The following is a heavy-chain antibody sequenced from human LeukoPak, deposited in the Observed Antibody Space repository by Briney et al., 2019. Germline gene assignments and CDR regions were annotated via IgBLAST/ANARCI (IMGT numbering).Heavy chain of an antibody. J-gene: IGHJ4*02. V-gene: IGHV4-61*01. CDR3: ARVSVAGTGPDY. CDR2: MSNSGHT. CDR1: GGSVSSGNYY. Sequence: SETLSLTCTVSGGSVSSGNYYWSWIRQPPGKGLEWIGFMSNSGHTDSNASLKSRVTISVDTSKNQFSLKLKSVTAADTAGYYCARVSVAGTGPDYWGQGTLVTVSS. D-gene: IGHD6-13*01.